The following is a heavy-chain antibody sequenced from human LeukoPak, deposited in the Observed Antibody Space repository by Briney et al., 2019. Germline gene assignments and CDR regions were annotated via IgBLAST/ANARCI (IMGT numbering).Heavy chain of an antibody. Sequence: ASVKASCKASGYTFTSYDINWVRQATGQGLEWMGWMNPNSGNTGYAQKFQGRVTITRNTSISTAYMELSSLRSEDTAVYYCAREGASTSWYRGYYYYYYYMDVWGKGTTVTVSS. CDR2: MNPNSGNT. CDR3: AREGASTSWYRGYYYYYYYMDV. CDR1: GYTFTSYD. D-gene: IGHD2-2*01. V-gene: IGHV1-8*03. J-gene: IGHJ6*03.